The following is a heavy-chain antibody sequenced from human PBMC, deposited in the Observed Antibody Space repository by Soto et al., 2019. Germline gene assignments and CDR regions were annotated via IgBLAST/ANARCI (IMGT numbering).Heavy chain of an antibody. Sequence: GASVKVSCKTSGYTFSDYGISWVRQAPGQGLEWMGWISAKNGNTNFARKFRGRVSMTTDTSTSTVYMELGSLNPDDTAAYYCAREPPETPPDYWGQGTLVTVSS. V-gene: IGHV1-18*01. J-gene: IGHJ4*02. CDR3: AREPPETPPDY. CDR1: GYTFSDYG. CDR2: ISAKNGNT.